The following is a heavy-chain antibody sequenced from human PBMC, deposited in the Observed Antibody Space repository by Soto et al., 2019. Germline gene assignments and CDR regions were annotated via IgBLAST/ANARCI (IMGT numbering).Heavy chain of an antibody. V-gene: IGHV3-30*18. D-gene: IGHD1-20*01. CDR1: GFTFSSYG. CDR3: AKDQTLTGTTPTFDY. Sequence: GGSLRLSCAASGFTFSSYGMHWVRQAPGKGLEWVAVISYDGSNKYYADSVKGRFTISRDNSKNTLYLQMNSLRAEDTAVFYCAKDQTLTGTTPTFDYWGQGTLVTGSS. J-gene: IGHJ4*02. CDR2: ISYDGSNK.